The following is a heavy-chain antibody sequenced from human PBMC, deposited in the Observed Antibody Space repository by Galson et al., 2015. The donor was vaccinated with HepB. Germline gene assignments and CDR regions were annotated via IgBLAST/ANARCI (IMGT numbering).Heavy chain of an antibody. V-gene: IGHV3-30*18. J-gene: IGHJ4*02. CDR1: GFTFSSYG. CDR3: AKDAGAVVGTPDW. Sequence: SLRLSCAASGFTFSSYGMHWVRQAPGKGLEWVAVISYDGSNKYYADSVKGRFTISRDNSKNTLYLQMNSLRPEDTAVYYCAKDAGAVVGTPDWWGQGTLVTVSS. CDR2: ISYDGSNK. D-gene: IGHD6-19*01.